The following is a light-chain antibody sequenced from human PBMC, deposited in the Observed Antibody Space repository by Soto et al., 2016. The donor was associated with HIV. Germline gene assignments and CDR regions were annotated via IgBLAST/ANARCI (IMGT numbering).Light chain of an antibody. CDR1: NIGTKS. V-gene: IGLV3-21*03. CDR3: QVWDTTADHYV. CDR2: DDS. Sequence: SYVLTQPPSVSVAPGKTARITCGGNNIGTKSVHWYQQRPGQAPVLVVYDDSDRPSGIPERFSASNSANTATLSITRVEAGDEADYYCQVWDTTADHYVFGTGTKVTVL. J-gene: IGLJ1*01.